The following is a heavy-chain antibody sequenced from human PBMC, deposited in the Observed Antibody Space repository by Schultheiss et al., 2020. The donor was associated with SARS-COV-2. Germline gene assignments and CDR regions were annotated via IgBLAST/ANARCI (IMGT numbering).Heavy chain of an antibody. Sequence: GESLKISCAASGFTFSSYAMSWVRQAPGKGLEWVANIKQDGSEKYYVDSVKGRFTISRDNAKNSLYLQMNSLRAEDTAVYYCARDARPLRYFDSRAYFDYWGQGTLVTVSS. V-gene: IGHV3-7*01. D-gene: IGHD3-9*01. CDR2: IKQDGSEK. CDR1: GFTFSSYA. J-gene: IGHJ4*02. CDR3: ARDARPLRYFDSRAYFDY.